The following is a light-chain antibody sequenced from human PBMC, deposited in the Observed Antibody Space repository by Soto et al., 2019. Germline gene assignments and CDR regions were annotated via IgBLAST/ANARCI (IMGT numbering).Light chain of an antibody. V-gene: IGLV7-43*01. CDR1: TRAVTSGYY. Sequence: QTVVTQEPSLTVSPGVTVTLTCATSTRAVTSGYYPTWFQQKPGQAPRALIYSTNNKYSWTPARFSGSLLGGKAALTLSGVQPEDEADYYCLLYYGGQLGVFGGGTKLTVL. CDR3: LLYYGGQLGV. J-gene: IGLJ2*01. CDR2: STN.